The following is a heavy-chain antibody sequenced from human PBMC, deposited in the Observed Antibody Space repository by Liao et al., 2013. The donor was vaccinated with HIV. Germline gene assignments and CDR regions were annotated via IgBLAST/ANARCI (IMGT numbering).Heavy chain of an antibody. CDR2: IYISGST. Sequence: QVQLQESGPGLVKPSQTLSLTCTVSGGSISSGSYYWSWIRQPAGRGLEYIGRIYISGSTNYNPSLKSRVTISVDTSKNQFSLRLSSVTAADTAVYYCARLRAVVNYYYMDVWGRGTTVTVSS. V-gene: IGHV4-61*02. CDR3: ARLRAVVNYYYMDV. J-gene: IGHJ6*03. D-gene: IGHD4-23*01. CDR1: GGSISSGSYY.